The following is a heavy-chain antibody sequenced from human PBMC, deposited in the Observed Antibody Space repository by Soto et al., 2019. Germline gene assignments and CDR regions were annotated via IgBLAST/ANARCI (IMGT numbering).Heavy chain of an antibody. CDR2: IWYDGSNK. J-gene: IGHJ4*02. Sequence: HPGGSLRLSCAASGFTFSSYGMHWVRQAPGKGLEWVAVIWYDGSNKYYADSVKGRFTISRDNSKNTLYLQMNSLRAEDTAVYYCARQGIYDILTGSEGGVDYWGQGTLVSVSS. V-gene: IGHV3-33*01. CDR3: ARQGIYDILTGSEGGVDY. CDR1: GFTFSSYG. D-gene: IGHD3-9*01.